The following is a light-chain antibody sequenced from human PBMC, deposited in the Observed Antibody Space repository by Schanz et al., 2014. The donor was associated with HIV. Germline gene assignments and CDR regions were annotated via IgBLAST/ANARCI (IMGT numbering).Light chain of an antibody. V-gene: IGKV1-17*01. CDR1: QGIGND. CDR2: AAS. CDR3: LQHNAYPLT. Sequence: DIQMIQSPSSLSASVGDRVTITCRASQGIGNDLGWYQQRPGKAPKRLIYAASTLQSGVPSRFVGGGSGTEFTLTISGLQPEDFATYYCLQHNAYPLTFGQGTRLDI. J-gene: IGKJ5*01.